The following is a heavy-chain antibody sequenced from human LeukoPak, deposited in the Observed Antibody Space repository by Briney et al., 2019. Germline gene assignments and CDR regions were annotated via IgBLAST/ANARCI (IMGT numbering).Heavy chain of an antibody. V-gene: IGHV4-61*01. J-gene: IGHJ3*02. CDR1: GASVSSSSYY. CDR3: ARRYSGYGNAFDI. Sequence: SETLSLTCSVSGASVSSSSYYWSWIRQPPGKGLEWIGYIYSSGSTNYSPSLKSRVTISVDTSKNQFSLKLYSVTAADTAVYYCARRYSGYGNAFDIWGQGTMVTVSS. CDR2: IYSSGST. D-gene: IGHD5-12*01.